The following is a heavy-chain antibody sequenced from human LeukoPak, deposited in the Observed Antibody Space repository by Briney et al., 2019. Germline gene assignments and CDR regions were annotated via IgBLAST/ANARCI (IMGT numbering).Heavy chain of an antibody. J-gene: IGHJ4*02. CDR1: GFTFSSYE. Sequence: PGGSLRLSCAASGFTFSSYEMNWVRQAPGKGLEWVSYITNRGSGSTIYYAGSVKGRFTVSRDDAKNSLYLQMNSLRVEDTAVYYCAREHSNSGWGYFDYWGQGALVTVSS. D-gene: IGHD6-25*01. CDR3: AREHSNSGWGYFDY. V-gene: IGHV3-48*03. CDR2: ITNRGSGSTI.